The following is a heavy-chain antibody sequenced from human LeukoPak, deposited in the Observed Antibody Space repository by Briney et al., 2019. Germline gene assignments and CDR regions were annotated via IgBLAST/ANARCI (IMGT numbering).Heavy chain of an antibody. CDR2: INPNSGGT. D-gene: IGHD5-18*01. V-gene: IGHV1-2*02. J-gene: IGHJ4*02. CDR3: SSSGPVRGYSYGYFDY. Sequence: GASVKVSCKASGYTFTGYYMHWVRQAPGQGLEWLGWINPNSGGTNYAQKFQGRVTMTRDTSISTAHMELSRRSFDDTAVAYCSSSGPVRGYSYGYFDYWGQGTLVTVSS. CDR1: GYTFTGYY.